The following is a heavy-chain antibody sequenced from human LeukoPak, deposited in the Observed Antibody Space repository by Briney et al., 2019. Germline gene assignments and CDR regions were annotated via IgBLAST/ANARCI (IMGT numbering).Heavy chain of an antibody. CDR2: MYHRGSR. CDR3: ARLPGLYLSKFDY. J-gene: IGHJ4*02. Sequence: SETLSLTCTVSGDSFTRTTYYWGWIRQTPRKGLEWIATMYHRGSRYYNPSLESRVTMSIDTNRFSLKLRSVTATDSGVYYCARLPGLYLSKFDYWGRGALVIVSS. D-gene: IGHD2/OR15-2a*01. CDR1: GDSFTRTTYY. V-gene: IGHV4-39*02.